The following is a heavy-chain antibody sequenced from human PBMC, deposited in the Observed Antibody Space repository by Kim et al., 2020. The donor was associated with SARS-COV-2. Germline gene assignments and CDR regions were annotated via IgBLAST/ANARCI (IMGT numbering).Heavy chain of an antibody. CDR1: GGSFSGYY. V-gene: IGHV4-34*01. Sequence: SETLSLTCAVYGGSFSGYYWSWIRQPPGKGLEWIGEINHSGSTNYNPSLKSRVTISVDTSKNQFSLKLSSVTAADTAVYYCARGPGWFDPWGQGTLVTVSS. J-gene: IGHJ5*02. CDR3: ARGPGWFDP. D-gene: IGHD3-10*01. CDR2: INHSGST.